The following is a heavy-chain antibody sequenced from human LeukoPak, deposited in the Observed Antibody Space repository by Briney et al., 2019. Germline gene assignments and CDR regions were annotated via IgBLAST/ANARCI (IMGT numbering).Heavy chain of an antibody. V-gene: IGHV3-30*18. D-gene: IGHD1-14*01. CDR2: ISYDGSNK. Sequence: GGSLRLSCPASGFTFSSYGMHWVRQAPGKGLEWVAVISYDGSNKYYAASVKGRFTISRDNSKNTLYLQMNSLRAEDTAVYYCAKDLLLVPRYIYYGMDVWGQGTTVTVAS. J-gene: IGHJ6*02. CDR3: AKDLLLVPRYIYYGMDV. CDR1: GFTFSSYG.